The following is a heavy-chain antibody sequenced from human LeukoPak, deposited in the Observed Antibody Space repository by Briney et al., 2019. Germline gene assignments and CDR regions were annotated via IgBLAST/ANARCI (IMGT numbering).Heavy chain of an antibody. CDR2: IRFVGSNQ. V-gene: IGHV3-30*02. CDR1: GFTFSSYG. D-gene: IGHD5-12*01. J-gene: IGHJ6*03. CDR3: AKGSGYEAHYYYYYMDV. Sequence: GGSRRFSGAAPGFTFSSYGMHGVGKAPGKGLGGGAFIRFVGSNQYYADSVTGRFTIPRDNSKNTLYLHVNSLRPEATAVYYCAKGSGYEAHYYYYYMDVCGKATTVTTSS.